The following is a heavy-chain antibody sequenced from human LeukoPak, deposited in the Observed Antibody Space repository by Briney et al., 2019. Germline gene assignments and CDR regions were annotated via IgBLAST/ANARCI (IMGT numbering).Heavy chain of an antibody. Sequence: SETLSLTCTVSGGSISSSSYYWGWVRQPPGKGLEWIVSNYYSGSTYYSPSLKSRVTISVDTSKTQFSLRLSSVTAADTAVYYCARQVRGGYYYFDYWGQGTLVTVPS. V-gene: IGHV4-39*01. J-gene: IGHJ4*02. CDR2: NYYSGST. D-gene: IGHD3-10*01. CDR1: GGSISSSSYY. CDR3: ARQVRGGYYYFDY.